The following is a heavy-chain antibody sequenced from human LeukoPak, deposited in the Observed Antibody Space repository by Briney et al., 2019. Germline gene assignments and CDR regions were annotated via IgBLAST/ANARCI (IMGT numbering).Heavy chain of an antibody. D-gene: IGHD5-12*01. J-gene: IGHJ4*02. CDR3: ALSGYSGYDYRLDY. Sequence: PSETLSLTCAVYGGSFSGYYWNWIRQPPGKRLEWIGEINHSGSTNYNPPLKSRVTISVDTSKKQFSLKLSSVTAADTAVYYCALSGYSGYDYRLDYWGQGTLVTVSS. V-gene: IGHV4-34*01. CDR1: GGSFSGYY. CDR2: INHSGST.